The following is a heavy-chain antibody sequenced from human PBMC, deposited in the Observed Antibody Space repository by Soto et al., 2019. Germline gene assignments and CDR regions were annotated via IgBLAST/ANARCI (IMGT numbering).Heavy chain of an antibody. CDR2: IYHSGTT. Sequence: SETLSLTCAVSVDSITSIYHWAWIRHPPGRGLDWFASIYHSGTTYYNPSLKSRVTISVYTSKNQFSLNLSSVTAADTAVYYCARQVLRSFDCLFCYGMAFWAQGTTVTVSS. J-gene: IGHJ6*02. CDR3: ARQVLRSFDCLFCYGMAF. CDR1: VDSITSIYH. V-gene: IGHV4-38-2*01. D-gene: IGHD3-9*01.